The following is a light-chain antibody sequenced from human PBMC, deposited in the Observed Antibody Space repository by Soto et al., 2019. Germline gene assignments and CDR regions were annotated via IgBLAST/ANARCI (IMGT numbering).Light chain of an antibody. J-gene: IGKJ3*01. CDR2: GTS. Sequence: DIQMTQSPSSLSASVGDRVIITCQASQDIKKYLNWYQQKPGKAPKLLIYGTSNLETGVPSRFSGSGSGTDFTFTISTLQSEDLATYYCQQYDNIPLTFGPGTKVDIK. V-gene: IGKV1-33*01. CDR1: QDIKKY. CDR3: QQYDNIPLT.